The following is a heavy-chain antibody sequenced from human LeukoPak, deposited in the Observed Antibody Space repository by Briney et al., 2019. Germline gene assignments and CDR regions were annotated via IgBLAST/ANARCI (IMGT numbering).Heavy chain of an antibody. CDR2: INSDGSGT. Sequence: GGSLRLSCAASGFTFSTYWMHWLRQAPGKGLVWVSRINSDGSGTGFADSLNGRFTISRDNAKNILYLQMNSLRAEDTAVYYCVREFYSALWDWGQGTLVTVSS. CDR3: VREFYSALWD. D-gene: IGHD2-21*01. CDR1: GFTFSTYW. V-gene: IGHV3-74*01. J-gene: IGHJ4*02.